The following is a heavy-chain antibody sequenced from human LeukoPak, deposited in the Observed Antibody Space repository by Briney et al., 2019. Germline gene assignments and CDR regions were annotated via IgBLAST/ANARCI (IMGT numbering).Heavy chain of an antibody. CDR1: GGTFSSYA. CDR3: ARGDIVATRAFDY. V-gene: IGHV1-69*06. CDR2: IIPIFGTA. J-gene: IGHJ4*02. D-gene: IGHD5-12*01. Sequence: SVKVSYKASGGTFSSYAISWVRQAPGHRLEWMGGIIPIFGTANYAQKFQGRVTITADKSTSTAYVELSSLRSEDTAVYYCARGDIVATRAFDYWGQGTLVTVSS.